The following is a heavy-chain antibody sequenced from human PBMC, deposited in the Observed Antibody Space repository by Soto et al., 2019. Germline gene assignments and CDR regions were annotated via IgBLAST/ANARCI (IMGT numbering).Heavy chain of an antibody. D-gene: IGHD5-12*01. J-gene: IGHJ4*02. CDR1: GGTFSSYA. CDR2: IIPILGTV. Sequence: QVQLVQSGAEVKKPGSSVKVSCKASGGTFSSYAISWVRQAPGQGLEWMGGIIPILGTVNYAQKFQGRVTITADESTSTAYMELSSLKSEDTAVYYCARGGDGYNYVDYWGQGTLVTVSS. CDR3: ARGGDGYNYVDY. V-gene: IGHV1-69*11.